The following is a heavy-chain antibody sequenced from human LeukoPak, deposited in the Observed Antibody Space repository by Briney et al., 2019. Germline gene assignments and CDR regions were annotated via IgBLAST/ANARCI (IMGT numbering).Heavy chain of an antibody. V-gene: IGHV3-74*01. CDR2: FYSDGTRT. Sequence: GGSPRLSRAGSGFTLSSNWMHWVRQAPGKGLVWVSRFYSDGTRTNYADSVKGRFTMSGDNAKNTQYLQMNSLRVEDTAVYYCARSGRGGAFDIWGQGTMVTVSS. CDR1: GFTLSSNW. D-gene: IGHD1-26*01. J-gene: IGHJ3*02. CDR3: ARSGRGGAFDI.